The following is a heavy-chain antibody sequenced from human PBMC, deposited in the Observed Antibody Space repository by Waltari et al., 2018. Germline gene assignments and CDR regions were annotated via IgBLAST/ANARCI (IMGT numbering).Heavy chain of an antibody. CDR1: GYTLPGYY. J-gene: IGHJ4*02. Sequence: QVQLVQSGAEVRKPGASVKVSCKASGYTLPGYYMHWVRQAPGQGLEWMGWINPNSGGMYYAQKFQGRVTMTRDTSISTAYMELRRLRSDDTAVYYCARDWGSSGWSPFDYWGQGTLVTVSS. CDR2: INPNSGGM. V-gene: IGHV1-2*02. D-gene: IGHD6-19*01. CDR3: ARDWGSSGWSPFDY.